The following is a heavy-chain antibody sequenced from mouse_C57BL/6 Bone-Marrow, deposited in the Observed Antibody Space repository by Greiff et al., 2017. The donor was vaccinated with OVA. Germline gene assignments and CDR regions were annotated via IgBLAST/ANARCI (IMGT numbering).Heavy chain of an antibody. CDR3: TRRRGRSGFAY. J-gene: IGHJ3*01. CDR2: IDPETGGT. Sequence: VKLMESGAELVRPGASVTLSCKASGYTFTDYEMHWVKQTPVHGLEWIGAIDPETGGTAYNQKFKGKAILTADKSSSTAYMELRSLTSEDSAVYYCTRRRGRSGFAYWGQGTLVTVSA. CDR1: GYTFTDYE. V-gene: IGHV1-15*01.